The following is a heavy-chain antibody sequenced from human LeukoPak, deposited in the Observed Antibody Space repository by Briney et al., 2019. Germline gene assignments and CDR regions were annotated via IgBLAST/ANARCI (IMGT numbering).Heavy chain of an antibody. D-gene: IGHD3-22*01. Sequence: SVKVSCKASGYTFTSYGISWVRQAPGQGLEWMGWISAYNGNTNYAQKLRGRVTMTTGTSTSTAYMELRSLRSDDTAVYYCAREAYYDSSGPSYYFDYWGQGTLVTVSS. CDR1: GYTFTSYG. CDR3: AREAYYDSSGPSYYFDY. J-gene: IGHJ4*02. CDR2: ISAYNGNT. V-gene: IGHV1-18*01.